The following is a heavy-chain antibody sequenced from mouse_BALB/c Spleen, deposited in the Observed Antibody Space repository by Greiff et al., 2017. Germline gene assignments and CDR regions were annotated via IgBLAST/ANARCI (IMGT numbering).Heavy chain of an antibody. D-gene: IGHD1-1*01. CDR1: GFSLTSYD. CDR3: VRGGYGSSPFAY. Sequence: QVQLKQSGPGLVAPSQSLSITCTVSGFSLTSYDISWIRQPPGKGLEWLGVIWTGGGTNYNSAFMSRLSISKDNSKSQVFLKMNSLQTDDTAIYYCVRGGYGSSPFAYWGQGTLVTVSA. CDR2: IWTGGGT. V-gene: IGHV2-9-2*01. J-gene: IGHJ3*01.